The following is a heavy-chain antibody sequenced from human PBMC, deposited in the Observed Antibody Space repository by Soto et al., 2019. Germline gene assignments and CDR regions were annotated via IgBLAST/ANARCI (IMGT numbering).Heavy chain of an antibody. D-gene: IGHD3-10*01. V-gene: IGHV4-4*02. CDR1: GGSINSRNW. Sequence: QVQLQESGPGLVKPSGPLSLTCAVSGGSINSRNWWSWVRQPPGKGLEWIGEIYHDGTTNYNPSLKSRVTILVDKSKNQFSLRLSSVTAADTALYYCASSGTVFGMDVWGQGTTVTVSS. CDR3: ASSGTVFGMDV. J-gene: IGHJ6*02. CDR2: IYHDGTT.